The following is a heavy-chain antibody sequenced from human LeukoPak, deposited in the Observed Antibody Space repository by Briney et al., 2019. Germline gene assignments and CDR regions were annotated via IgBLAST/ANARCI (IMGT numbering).Heavy chain of an antibody. CDR1: GGSISSYY. CDR2: IYYSGST. J-gene: IGHJ5*02. V-gene: IGHV4-59*08. CDR3: ARRTYCSGGSCHGRWFDP. D-gene: IGHD2-15*01. Sequence: PSETLSLTCTVSGGSISSYYWSWIRQPPGKGLEWIGYIYYSGSTNYNPSLKSRVTISVDTSKNQFSLKLSSVTAADTAVYYCARRTYCSGGSCHGRWFDPWGQGTLVTVSS.